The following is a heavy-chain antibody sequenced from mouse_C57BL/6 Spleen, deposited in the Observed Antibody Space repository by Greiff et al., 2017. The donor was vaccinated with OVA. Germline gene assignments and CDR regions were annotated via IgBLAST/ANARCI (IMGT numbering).Heavy chain of an antibody. V-gene: IGHV2-2*01. Sequence: VQRVESVPGLVQPSQSLSITCTVSCFSLTRSGVPCVRPSPGKGLAWLGVIWSGGSTDYNAAFISRLSISKDNSKSQVFFKMNSLQADDTAIYYCARNNYGSSPDYWGQGTTLTVSS. J-gene: IGHJ2*01. CDR3: ARNNYGSSPDY. D-gene: IGHD1-1*01. CDR2: IWSGGST. CDR1: CFSLTRSG.